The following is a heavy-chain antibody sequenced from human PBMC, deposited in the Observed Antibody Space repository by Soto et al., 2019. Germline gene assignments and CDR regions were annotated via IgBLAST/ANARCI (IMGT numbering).Heavy chain of an antibody. CDR3: AGEVGREGYQWFFDL. J-gene: IGHJ2*01. CDR1: GGTFSSYA. D-gene: IGHD1-26*01. V-gene: IGHV1-69*06. CDR2: IIPIFGTA. Sequence: QVQLVQSGAEVKKPGSSVKVSCKASGGTFSSYAISWVRQAPGQGLEWMGGIIPIFGTANYAQKFQGRVTINVDKSPNKGHMELSRLESEDTAVYYRAGEVGREGYQWFFDLWGRGTLVTVSS.